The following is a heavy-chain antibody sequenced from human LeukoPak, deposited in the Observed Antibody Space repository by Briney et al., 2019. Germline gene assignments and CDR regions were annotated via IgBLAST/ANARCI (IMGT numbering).Heavy chain of an antibody. CDR2: ISWNSGSI. D-gene: IGHD3-22*01. V-gene: IGHV3-9*01. CDR3: ARDRYYYDSSGYYSFLDY. Sequence: PGGSLRLSCAASGFTFDDYAMHWVRQAPGKGLEWVSGISWNSGSIGYADSVKGRFTISRDNAKNSLYLQMNSLRAEDTAVYYCARDRYYYDSSGYYSFLDYWGQGTLVTVSS. J-gene: IGHJ4*02. CDR1: GFTFDDYA.